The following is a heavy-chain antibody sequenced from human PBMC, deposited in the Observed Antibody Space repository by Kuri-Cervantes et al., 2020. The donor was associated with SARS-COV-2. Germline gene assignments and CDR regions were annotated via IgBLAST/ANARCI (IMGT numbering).Heavy chain of an antibody. CDR1: GGSFSGYY. V-gene: IGHV4-34*01. Sequence: SQTLSLTCAVYGGSFSGYYWSWIRQPPGKGLEWIGEINHSGSTNYNPSLKSRVTISVDTSKNQFSLKLSSVTAADTAVYCCARRKITMDRGVEAGGQYYFDYWGQGTLVTVSS. CDR3: ARRKITMDRGVEAGGQYYFDY. D-gene: IGHD3-10*01. CDR2: INHSGST. J-gene: IGHJ4*02.